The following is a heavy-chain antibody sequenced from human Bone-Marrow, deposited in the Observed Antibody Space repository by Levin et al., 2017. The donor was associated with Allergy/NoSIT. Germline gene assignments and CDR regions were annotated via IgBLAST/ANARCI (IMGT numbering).Heavy chain of an antibody. V-gene: IGHV3-21*04. D-gene: IGHD3-9*01. CDR3: ARDRTNGILTNYGMDV. Sequence: GGSLRLFCAASGFNFSIYGMNWVRQAPGKGLEWVSSISSSSSNIYHADSLKGRFTISRDNAKNSLYLQMKSLRAEDTAVYYCARDRTNGILTNYGMDVWGQGTTVTVSS. CDR1: GFNFSIYG. J-gene: IGHJ6*02. CDR2: ISSSSSNI.